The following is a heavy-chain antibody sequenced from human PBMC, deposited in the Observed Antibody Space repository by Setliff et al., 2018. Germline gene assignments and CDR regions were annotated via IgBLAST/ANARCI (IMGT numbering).Heavy chain of an antibody. CDR2: IYTSGST. Sequence: SETLSLTCTVSGGSISNYYWSWIRQPAGKGLEWIGRIYTSGSTNYNPSLKSRVTMSVDTSKNQFSLKLSSVTAADTAVYYCARKGISALSGALDMWGQGTMVTVSS. V-gene: IGHV4-4*07. CDR3: ARKGISALSGALDM. J-gene: IGHJ3*02. CDR1: GGSISNYY. D-gene: IGHD1-26*01.